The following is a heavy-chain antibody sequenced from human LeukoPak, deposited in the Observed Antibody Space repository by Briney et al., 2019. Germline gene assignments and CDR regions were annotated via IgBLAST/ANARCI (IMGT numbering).Heavy chain of an antibody. J-gene: IGHJ4*02. CDR2: INAGNGNT. V-gene: IGHV1-3*01. CDR1: GYTFTSYA. CDR3: ARDMLGGYSGYGFDY. D-gene: IGHD5-12*01. Sequence: ASVKVSCKASGYTFTSYAMHWVRQAPGQRLEWMGWINAGNGNTKYSQKFQGRVTITRDTSASTAYMELSSLRSEDTAVYYCARDMLGGYSGYGFDYWGQGTLVTVSS.